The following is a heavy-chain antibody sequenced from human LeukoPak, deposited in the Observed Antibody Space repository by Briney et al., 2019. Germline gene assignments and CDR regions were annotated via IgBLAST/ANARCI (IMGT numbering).Heavy chain of an antibody. V-gene: IGHV3-11*01. D-gene: IGHD3-3*01. Sequence: PGGSLRLSCAASGFTFSDYYMTCIRQAPGKGLEWVSSITRGGSTIYYADSVRGRFTISRDNAKNSLYLQMNSLRADDTAVYYCARVGRYDFWSGYENPFDYWGQGTLVTVSS. J-gene: IGHJ4*02. CDR1: GFTFSDYY. CDR2: ITRGGSTI. CDR3: ARVGRYDFWSGYENPFDY.